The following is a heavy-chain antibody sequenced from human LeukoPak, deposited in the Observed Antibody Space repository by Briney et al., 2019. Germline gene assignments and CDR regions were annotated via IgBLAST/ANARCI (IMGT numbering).Heavy chain of an antibody. V-gene: IGHV3-23*01. CDR2: IISRGGST. Sequence: AGGSLSLACAVSGFTLSNFCTSWVRQAPGGGLEWGAVIISRGGSTYYADSVKGRFTISRDNSKNTLYLKMNGLRDEDTDVYYCAKDDDNNVKLLLDFWGQGTLVTVSS. J-gene: IGHJ4*02. CDR1: GFTLSNFC. D-gene: IGHD3-9*01. CDR3: AKDDDNNVKLLLDF.